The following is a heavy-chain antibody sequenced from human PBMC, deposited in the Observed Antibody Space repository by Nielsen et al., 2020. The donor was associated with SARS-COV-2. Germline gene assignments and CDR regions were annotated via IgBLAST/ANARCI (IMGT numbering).Heavy chain of an antibody. D-gene: IGHD2-15*01. CDR2: IIPILGIA. CDR3: ARDIVSFRGTDYYYGMDV. V-gene: IGHV1-69*04. Sequence: WVRQAPGQGLEWMGRIIPILGIANYAQKFQGRVTITADKSTSTAYMELSSLRSEDTAVYYCARDIVSFRGTDYYYGMDVWGQGTTVTVSS. J-gene: IGHJ6*02.